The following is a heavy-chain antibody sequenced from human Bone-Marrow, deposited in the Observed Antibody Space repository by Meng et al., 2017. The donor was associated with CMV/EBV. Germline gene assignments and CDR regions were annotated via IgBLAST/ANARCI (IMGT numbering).Heavy chain of an antibody. CDR2: INPNSGGT. J-gene: IGHJ6*02. V-gene: IGHV1-2*02. CDR1: GYTFTSYG. CDR3: ARGAPAAILAYYYYGMDV. Sequence: ASVKVSCKASGYTFTSYGISWVRRAPGQGLEWMGWINPNSGGTNYAQKFQGRVTMTRDTSIGTAYMELSRLRSDDTAVYYCARGAPAAILAYYYYGMDVWGQGTTVTVSS. D-gene: IGHD2-2*02.